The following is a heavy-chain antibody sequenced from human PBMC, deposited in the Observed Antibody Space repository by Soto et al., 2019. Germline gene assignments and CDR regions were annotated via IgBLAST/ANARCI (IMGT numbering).Heavy chain of an antibody. D-gene: IGHD4-17*01. CDR1: GYNFHTYW. CDR3: ARPTDYHYGMQV. V-gene: IGHV5-51*01. Sequence: GASLKISCKGSGYNFHTYWIAWVRQMPGKGLEWMGFIYPHDSDTRYSPSFRGQVTISADKSINTAYLQWTSLKASDTAIYICARPTDYHYGMQVWGQGTTVTVS. CDR2: IYPHDSDT. J-gene: IGHJ6*02.